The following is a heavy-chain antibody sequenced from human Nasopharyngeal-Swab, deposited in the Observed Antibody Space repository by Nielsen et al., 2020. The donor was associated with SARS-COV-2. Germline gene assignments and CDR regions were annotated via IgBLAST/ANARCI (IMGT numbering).Heavy chain of an antibody. Sequence: GESLKISCEASGLTFTNAWMSWVRQAPGKGLEWVGRILSKTDGGISDYAAPVKGRFIISRDDSKNTLYLQMNSLKMEDTAVYYCTTGVGGSGLGIWGQGTLVTVSS. V-gene: IGHV3-15*01. CDR2: ILSKTDGGIS. CDR1: GLTFTNAW. D-gene: IGHD6-19*01. J-gene: IGHJ4*02. CDR3: TTGVGGSGLGI.